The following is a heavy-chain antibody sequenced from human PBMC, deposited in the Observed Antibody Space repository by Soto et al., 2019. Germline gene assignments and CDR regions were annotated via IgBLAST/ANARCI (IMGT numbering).Heavy chain of an antibody. Sequence: QVQLQESGPGLVKPSETLSLTCTVSGGSVRNSSSYWSWFRQPPGKGLQWIGYIHYRGTTDYNPSLKSRVAMSVDTSKNQFSLQLKSMTTADTAVYYCAVNDYDKVDAFEVWARGTVVTVSS. J-gene: IGHJ3*01. D-gene: IGHD3-16*01. CDR1: GGSVRNSSSY. CDR3: AVNDYDKVDAFEV. CDR2: IHYRGTT. V-gene: IGHV4-61*01.